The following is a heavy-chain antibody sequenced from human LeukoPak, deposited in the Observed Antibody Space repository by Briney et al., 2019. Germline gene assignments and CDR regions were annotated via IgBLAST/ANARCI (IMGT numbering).Heavy chain of an antibody. CDR3: ARPSHPKTNGWYYFFGMDV. D-gene: IGHD6-19*01. V-gene: IGHV3-30-3*01. J-gene: IGHJ6*02. CDR1: GFTFSNYA. CDR2: ISYDGSSK. Sequence: PGGSLRLSRAASGFTFSNYAILWVRQAPGKGLEWVAVISYDGSSKNFADSVKGRFTISRDNSKNTLYLQINSLRVEDTAVYYCARPSHPKTNGWYYFFGMDVWGQGTTVTVSS.